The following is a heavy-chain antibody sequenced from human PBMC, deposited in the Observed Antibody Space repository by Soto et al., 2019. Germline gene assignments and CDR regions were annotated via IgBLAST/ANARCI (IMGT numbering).Heavy chain of an antibody. CDR3: ASLSAFRNGEIHRNGVSAFDI. V-gene: IGHV3-13*01. CDR2: IGTAGDT. D-gene: IGHD3-3*01. Sequence: GGSLRLSCAASGFTFSSYDMHWVRQATGKGLEWVSAIGTAGDTYYPGSVKGRFTISRENAKNSLYLQMNSLRAEDTAVYYCASLSAFRNGEIHRNGVSAFDIWGQGTMVTVSS. J-gene: IGHJ3*02. CDR1: GFTFSSYD.